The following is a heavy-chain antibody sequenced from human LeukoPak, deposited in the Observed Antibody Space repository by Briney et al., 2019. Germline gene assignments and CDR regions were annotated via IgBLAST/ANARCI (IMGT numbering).Heavy chain of an antibody. CDR2: IKSERDDGTT. V-gene: IGHV3-15*01. CDR3: STDTSLRGYGDFFNN. D-gene: IGHD4-17*01. J-gene: IGHJ4*02. CDR1: GFTFNKAW. Sequence: GGSLRLSCKALGFTFNKAWMNWVRQAPGKGLEWVGRIKSERDDGTTDYAAAVKGRFTISRHDSESTMYLEMSSLISEDTGVYYCSTDTSLRGYGDFFNNWGQGAQVTVSS.